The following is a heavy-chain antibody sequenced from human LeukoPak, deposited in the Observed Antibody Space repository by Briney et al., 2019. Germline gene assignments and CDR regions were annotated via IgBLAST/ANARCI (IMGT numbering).Heavy chain of an antibody. J-gene: IGHJ3*02. D-gene: IGHD3-10*01. CDR3: ARDFSLLLWFGEVHAFDI. CDR1: GGSFSGYY. Sequence: NPSETLSLTCAVYGGSFSGYYWSWIRQPPGKGLEWIGEINHSGSTNYNPSLRSRVTISVDTSKNQFSLKLSSVTAADTAVYYCARDFSLLLWFGEVHAFDIWGQGTMVTVSS. V-gene: IGHV4-34*01. CDR2: INHSGST.